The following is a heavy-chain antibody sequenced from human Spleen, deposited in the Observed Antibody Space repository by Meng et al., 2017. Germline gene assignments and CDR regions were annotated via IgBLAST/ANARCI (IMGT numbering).Heavy chain of an antibody. CDR3: ATVYCSGGSCYQPFDY. J-gene: IGHJ4*02. CDR2: FDPEDGET. D-gene: IGHD2-15*01. Sequence: QVQLVQSGAAVKKPGASVKVSCKVSGYTLTELSMHWVRQAPGKGLEWMGGFDPEDGETIYAQKFQGRVTMTEDTSTDTAYMELSSLRSEDTAVYYCATVYCSGGSCYQPFDYWGQGTLVTVSS. CDR1: GYTLTELS. V-gene: IGHV1-24*01.